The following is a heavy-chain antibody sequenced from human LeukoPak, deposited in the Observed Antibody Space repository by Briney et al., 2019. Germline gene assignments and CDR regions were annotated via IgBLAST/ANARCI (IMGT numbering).Heavy chain of an antibody. CDR3: ASLPISGTFDY. CDR2: ISYDGSNK. V-gene: IGHV3-30-3*01. Sequence: GGSLRLSCVASGFTLSTYAFHWVRQAPGKGLEWVAFISYDGSNKDYADSVTGRFTISRDNSKNTLYLQMNSLRAEDTAMYYCASLPISGTFDYWGQGTLVTVSS. D-gene: IGHD1-26*01. CDR1: GFTLSTYA. J-gene: IGHJ4*02.